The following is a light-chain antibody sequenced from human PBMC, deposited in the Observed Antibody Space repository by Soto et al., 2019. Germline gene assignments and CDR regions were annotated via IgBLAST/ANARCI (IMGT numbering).Light chain of an antibody. Sequence: DIQMTQSPSSLSASVGDRVTITCRASQGISNYLAWYQQKPGKVPKLLIYAASTLQSGVPSRFSVSGSGIDSTLTNSTLQPKAVANSYCQKYNSVPGTLGPGTKVDIK. V-gene: IGKV1-27*01. J-gene: IGKJ3*01. CDR1: QGISNY. CDR2: AAS. CDR3: QKYNSVPGT.